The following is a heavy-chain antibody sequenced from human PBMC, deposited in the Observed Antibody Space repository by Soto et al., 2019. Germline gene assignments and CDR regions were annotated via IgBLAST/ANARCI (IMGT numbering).Heavy chain of an antibody. D-gene: IGHD6-13*01. Sequence: QVQLVESGGGVVQPGRSLRLSCAASGFTFSSYGMHWVRQAPGKGLEWVAVIWYDGSNKYYADSVKGRFTISRDNSKNTLYLQMNSLRAEDTAVYYCARDTVAPIAAAVYYYMDVWGKGTTVTVSS. V-gene: IGHV3-33*01. CDR3: ARDTVAPIAAAVYYYMDV. CDR1: GFTFSSYG. J-gene: IGHJ6*03. CDR2: IWYDGSNK.